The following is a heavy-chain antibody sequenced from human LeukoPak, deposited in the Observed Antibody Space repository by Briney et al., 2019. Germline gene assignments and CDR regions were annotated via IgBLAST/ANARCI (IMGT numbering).Heavy chain of an antibody. CDR3: ASSLGSQVGAFDI. CDR1: GFTFDDYG. Sequence: GGSLRLSCAASGFTFDDYGMSWVRQAPGKGLEWVSSINWNGGSTGYADSVKGRFTISRDNAKNSLYLQMNSPRAEDTALYYCASSLGSQVGAFDIWGQGTMVTVSS. CDR2: INWNGGST. V-gene: IGHV3-20*04. D-gene: IGHD2-2*01. J-gene: IGHJ3*02.